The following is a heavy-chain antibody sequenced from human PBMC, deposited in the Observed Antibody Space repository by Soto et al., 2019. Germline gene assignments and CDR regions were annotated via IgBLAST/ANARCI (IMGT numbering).Heavy chain of an antibody. CDR2: IYYSGST. CDR1: GGSISSGGYY. Sequence: SETLSLTCTVSGGSISSGGYYWSWIRQHPGKGLEWIGYIYYSGSTYYNPSLKSRVTISVDTSKIQFSLKLSSVTAADTAVYYCAREEIVVVPAASLGGMDVWGQGTTVTVSS. J-gene: IGHJ6*02. V-gene: IGHV4-31*03. CDR3: AREEIVVVPAASLGGMDV. D-gene: IGHD2-2*01.